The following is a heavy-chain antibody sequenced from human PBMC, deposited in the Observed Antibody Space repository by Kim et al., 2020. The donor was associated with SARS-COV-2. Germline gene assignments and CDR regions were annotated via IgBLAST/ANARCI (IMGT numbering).Heavy chain of an antibody. D-gene: IGHD3-16*02. V-gene: IGHV4-59*01. CDR1: GGSISGYH. J-gene: IGHJ4*02. CDR3: ARGTYDYVWGSYRFVY. Sequence: SETLSLTCTVSGGSISGYHWSWIRQSPGRGLEWIGYIYYSGNTNYRPSLKSRVTISIDTSKNQFSPKLRSVTAADTAVYYCARGTYDYVWGSYRFVYWGQGTLVTVSS. CDR2: IYYSGNT.